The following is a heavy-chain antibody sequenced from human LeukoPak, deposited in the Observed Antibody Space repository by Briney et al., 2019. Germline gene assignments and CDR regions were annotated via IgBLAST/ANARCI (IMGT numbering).Heavy chain of an antibody. Sequence: GGSLRLSCAASGFTFSSYAVHWVRQAPGKGLEWVAVISYDGSNKYYADSVKGRFTISRDNSKNTLYLQMNSLRAEDTAVYYCARDSSGVIYYWGQGTLVTVSS. CDR2: ISYDGSNK. V-gene: IGHV3-30*01. CDR3: ARDSSGVIYY. J-gene: IGHJ4*02. CDR1: GFTFSSYA. D-gene: IGHD3-22*01.